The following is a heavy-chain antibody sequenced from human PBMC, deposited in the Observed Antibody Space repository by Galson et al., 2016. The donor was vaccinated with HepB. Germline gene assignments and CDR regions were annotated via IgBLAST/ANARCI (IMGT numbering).Heavy chain of an antibody. CDR3: TKNRDGYEGKPGVN. J-gene: IGHJ4*02. Sequence: SLRLSCAASGFTFSTYAMSWVRQAPGKGLEWVSSISGSGDNTYYADSVKGRFTISRDNSKNTLYLQMNSLRAEDTAVYYCTKNRDGYEGKPGVNWGQGTLVTVSS. V-gene: IGHV3-23*01. CDR1: GFTFSTYA. CDR2: ISGSGDNT. D-gene: IGHD2-15*01.